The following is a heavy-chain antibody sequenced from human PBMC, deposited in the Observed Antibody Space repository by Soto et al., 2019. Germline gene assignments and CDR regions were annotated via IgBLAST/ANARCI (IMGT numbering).Heavy chain of an antibody. CDR2: ISHDGSSM. V-gene: IGHV3-30*03. CDR1: GIFFSSYG. D-gene: IGHD3-10*01. Sequence: QVQLVESGGGVVQAGRSLRLSCAVSGIFFSSYGMHWVRQAPGTGLEWVELISHDGSSMFYADSVRGRFTISRDNSMDMVFLQMRGLRPEDTALYYWMTPGSADHSDYWGQGTLVTVYS. J-gene: IGHJ4*02. CDR3: MTPGSADHSDY.